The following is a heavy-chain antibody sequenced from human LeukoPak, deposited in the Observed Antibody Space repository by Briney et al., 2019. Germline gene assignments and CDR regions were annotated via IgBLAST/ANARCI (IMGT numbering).Heavy chain of an antibody. J-gene: IGHJ5*02. CDR3: ARDVVGGSGWYGGGGNWFDP. Sequence: SGTLSLTCTVSGGSISSYYWSWIRQPPGKGLEWIGYIYYSGSTNYNPSLKSRVTISVDTSKNQFSLKLSSVTAADTAVYYCARDVVGGSGWYGGGGNWFDPWGQGTLVTVSS. CDR2: IYYSGST. CDR1: GGSISSYY. V-gene: IGHV4-59*01. D-gene: IGHD6-19*01.